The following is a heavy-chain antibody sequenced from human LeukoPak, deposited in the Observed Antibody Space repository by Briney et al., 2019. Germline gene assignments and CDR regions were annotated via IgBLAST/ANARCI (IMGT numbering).Heavy chain of an antibody. Sequence: ASVKVSCKASGGTFSSYAISWVRQAPGQGLEWMGGIIPIFGIANYAQKFQGRVTITADKSTSTAYMELSSLRSEDTAVYYCARERGTYYYDSSGYYSWGQGTLVTVSS. V-gene: IGHV1-69*17. D-gene: IGHD3-22*01. CDR1: GGTFSSYA. J-gene: IGHJ4*02. CDR2: IIPIFGIA. CDR3: ARERGTYYYDSSGYYS.